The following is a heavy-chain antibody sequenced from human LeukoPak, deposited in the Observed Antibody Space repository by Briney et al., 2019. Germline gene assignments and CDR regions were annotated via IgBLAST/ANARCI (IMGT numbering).Heavy chain of an antibody. D-gene: IGHD3-22*01. V-gene: IGHV4-30-2*01. Sequence: SETLSLTCAVSGGSISSGGYSWSWIRQPPGKGLEWIGYIYHSGSTYYNPSLKSRVTISVDRSKNQFSLKLSPVTAADTAVYYCARVDPHSSGYYYPFDYWGQGTLVTVSS. CDR1: GGSISSGGYS. CDR2: IYHSGST. J-gene: IGHJ4*02. CDR3: ARVDPHSSGYYYPFDY.